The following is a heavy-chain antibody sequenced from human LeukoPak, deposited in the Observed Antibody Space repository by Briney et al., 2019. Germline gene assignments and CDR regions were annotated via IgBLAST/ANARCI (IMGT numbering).Heavy chain of an antibody. CDR3: ARDLGYCSSNSCRYFDY. J-gene: IGHJ4*02. D-gene: IGHD2-2*01. V-gene: IGHV3-53*01. CDR1: GFTVSSNY. Sequence: GGSVRLSCTASGFTVSSNYMSWVRQAPGKGLEWVSVIYSGGSTYYADSVKGRFTISRDNSKNTLYLQMNSLRAEDTAVYYCARDLGYCSSNSCRYFDYWGQGTLVTVSS. CDR2: IYSGGST.